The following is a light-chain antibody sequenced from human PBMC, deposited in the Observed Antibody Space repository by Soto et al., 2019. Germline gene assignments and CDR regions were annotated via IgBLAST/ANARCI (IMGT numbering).Light chain of an antibody. V-gene: IGKV4-1*01. CDR3: QQYYSTPHT. CDR2: WAS. J-gene: IGKJ2*01. Sequence: DIMMTQSPDSLAVSLGERATINCKSSQNVLYSSNNKNYLTWYQQKPGQPPKLLIYWASTRESGVPDRFSGSGSGTDFTLTISSLQAEDVAVYYCQQYYSTPHTFGQGTKLEIK. CDR1: QNVLYSSNNKNY.